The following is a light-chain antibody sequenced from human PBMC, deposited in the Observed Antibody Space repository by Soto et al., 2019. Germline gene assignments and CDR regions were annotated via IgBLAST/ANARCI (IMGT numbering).Light chain of an antibody. CDR2: GAS. V-gene: IGKV3-20*01. CDR3: QQYSGSPPLT. CDR1: QSISSTY. Sequence: ENVLTQPPGTLSLSPGERATLSCRASQSISSTYLAWYQQKPGQPPRLLMYGASNRATGIPDRFSGSGSGTDFTLTISRLEPEDFAVYYCQQYSGSPPLTFGGGTKVEIK. J-gene: IGKJ4*01.